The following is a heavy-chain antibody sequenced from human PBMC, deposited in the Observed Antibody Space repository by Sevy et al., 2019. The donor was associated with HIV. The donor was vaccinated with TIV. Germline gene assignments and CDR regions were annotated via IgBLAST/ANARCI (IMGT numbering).Heavy chain of an antibody. CDR2: ISSSSSYT. Sequence: GGSLRLSCAASGFTFSDYYMSWIRQAPGKGLEWVSYISSSSSYTNYADSVKGRFTISRDNAKNSLYLQMNSLRAEDTAVYYCARDGEEGGWLPGYCSGGSCSNNYYYMDVWGKGTTVTVSS. V-gene: IGHV3-11*06. D-gene: IGHD2-15*01. CDR3: ARDGEEGGWLPGYCSGGSCSNNYYYMDV. J-gene: IGHJ6*03. CDR1: GFTFSDYY.